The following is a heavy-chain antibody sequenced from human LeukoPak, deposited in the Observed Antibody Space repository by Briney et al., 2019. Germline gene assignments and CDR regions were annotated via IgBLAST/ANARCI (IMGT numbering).Heavy chain of an antibody. V-gene: IGHV3-23*01. J-gene: IGHJ4*02. CDR2: ISGSGGST. CDR3: ATGSPRYCTNGVCSRFDY. Sequence: PGGSLRLSCAASGFTFSSYAMSWVRQAPGKGLEWVSAISGSGGSTYYADSVKGRFTISRDNSKNTLYLQMNSLRAEDTAVYYCATGSPRYCTNGVCSRFDYWGQGTLVTVSS. CDR1: GFTFSSYA. D-gene: IGHD2-8*01.